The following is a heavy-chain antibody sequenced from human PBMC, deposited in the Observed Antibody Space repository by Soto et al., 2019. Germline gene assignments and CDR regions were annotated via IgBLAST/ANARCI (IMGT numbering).Heavy chain of an antibody. CDR2: IIPIFGTA. J-gene: IGHJ4*02. CDR3: ASRRDCGDYVVDDY. CDR1: GCTFSSYA. D-gene: IGHD4-17*01. V-gene: IGHV1-69*13. Sequence: ASVKVSCKASGCTFSSYAISWVRQAPGQGLEWMGGIIPIFGTANYAQKFQGRVTITADESTSTAYMELSSLRSEDTAVYYCASRRDCGDYVVDDYSGRGTMVTVXS.